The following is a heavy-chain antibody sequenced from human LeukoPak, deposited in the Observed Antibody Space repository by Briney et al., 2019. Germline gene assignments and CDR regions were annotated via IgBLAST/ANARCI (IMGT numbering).Heavy chain of an antibody. D-gene: IGHD5-18*01. CDR3: TRDPYSYGFISYFDY. J-gene: IGHJ4*02. Sequence: GGSLRLSCTASGFTFGDHAMSWVRQAPGKGLEWVGFIRSKAYGGTTEYAASVKGRFTISRDDSKSIAYLQMNSLKTEDTAVYYCTRDPYSYGFISYFDYWGQGTLVAVSS. V-gene: IGHV3-49*04. CDR2: IRSKAYGGTT. CDR1: GFTFGDHA.